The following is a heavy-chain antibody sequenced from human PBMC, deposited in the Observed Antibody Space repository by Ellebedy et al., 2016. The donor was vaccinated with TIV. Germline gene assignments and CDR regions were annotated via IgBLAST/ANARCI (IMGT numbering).Heavy chain of an antibody. CDR1: GFTFTDYW. CDR3: ARHAGTGSFPYYFDS. CDR2: VYPGDSDT. V-gene: IGHV5-51*01. J-gene: IGHJ4*02. D-gene: IGHD1-26*01. Sequence: GESLKISXKASGFTFTDYWIGWVRQMPGKGLEWVGIVYPGDSDTRYGPSFQGQVTISADKSITTAYLHLSSLQASDTAIYYCARHAGTGSFPYYFDSWGQGVLVTVSS.